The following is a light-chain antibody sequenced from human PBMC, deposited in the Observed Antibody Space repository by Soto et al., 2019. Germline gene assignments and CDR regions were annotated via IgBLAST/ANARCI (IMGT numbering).Light chain of an antibody. V-gene: IGLV7-46*01. CDR3: LLSYPGARV. J-gene: IGLJ1*01. Sequence: QTVVTQEPSLTVSPGGTVTLTCGSSTGAVTGGHYPYWFQQKSGLAPTTLIYDTSGKLSWTPARFSGSLLGGKAALTLSGAQPEDEAEYYCLLSYPGARVFGTGTKVTVL. CDR2: DTS. CDR1: TGAVTGGHY.